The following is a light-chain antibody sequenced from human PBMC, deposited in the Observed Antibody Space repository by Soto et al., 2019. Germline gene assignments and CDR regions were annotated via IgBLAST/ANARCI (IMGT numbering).Light chain of an antibody. CDR3: TSYTSSSPYV. V-gene: IGLV2-18*02. CDR2: DVT. CDR1: SSDVGSSNG. Sequence: LTQPPSVSGSPGQSVAISCTGTSSDVGSSNGVSWYQQPPGAAPKLMIYDVTNRPSGVPDRFSGSKSGNTASLTISGLQSEYVADYSSTSYTSSSPYVFGTGTKVTVL. J-gene: IGLJ1*01.